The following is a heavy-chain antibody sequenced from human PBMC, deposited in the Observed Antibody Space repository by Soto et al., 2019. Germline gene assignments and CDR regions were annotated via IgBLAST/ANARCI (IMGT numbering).Heavy chain of an antibody. CDR3: AREGGVWGSFRYFDY. CDR2: ISPYNGNT. V-gene: IGHV1-18*04. D-gene: IGHD3-16*02. Sequence: QVQLVQSGVEVQKPGASVKVSCKASGYTFSSYVINWLRQAPGQGLEWMGWISPYNGNTNYGQDPQGRVTMTTDAATSIVDMELRSLRSDDTAVYYCAREGGVWGSFRYFDYWGQGTLVTVSP. CDR1: GYTFSSYV. J-gene: IGHJ4*02.